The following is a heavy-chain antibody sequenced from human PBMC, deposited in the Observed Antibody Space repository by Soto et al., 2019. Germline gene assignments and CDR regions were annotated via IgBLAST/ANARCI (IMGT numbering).Heavy chain of an antibody. D-gene: IGHD6-19*01. CDR1: ALTFCRYW. Sequence: VGPRRLSSPASALTFCRYWMHWVRQAAGKWLVWVSRISTDGSVTTYADSVKGRLTISRDNAKNTLYLQMNSLRTQETAVYYCARAAYSSGWWGFDYWGQGTLVTVSS. V-gene: IGHV3-74*01. J-gene: IGHJ4*02. CDR2: ISTDGSVT. CDR3: ARAAYSSGWWGFDY.